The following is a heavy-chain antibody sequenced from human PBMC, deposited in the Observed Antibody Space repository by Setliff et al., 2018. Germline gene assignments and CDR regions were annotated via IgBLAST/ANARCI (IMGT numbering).Heavy chain of an antibody. V-gene: IGHV3-7*01. CDR1: GFDFKTHW. Sequence: GSLRLSCAASGFDFKTHWMDWARQAPGKGLEWVANIKEDGSQRNYVDAVRGRFTVSRDNARNLLYLQMNSLRVDDTAVYYCARGHYGLDVWGQGTTVTVSS. CDR3: ARGHYGLDV. CDR2: IKEDGSQR. J-gene: IGHJ6*02.